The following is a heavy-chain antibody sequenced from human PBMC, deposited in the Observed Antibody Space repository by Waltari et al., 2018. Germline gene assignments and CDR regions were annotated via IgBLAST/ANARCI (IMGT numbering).Heavy chain of an antibody. Sequence: QVQLVESGGGVVQPGRSLRLSCAASGFTFSSYAMHWVRQAPGKGLEWVAVISYDGSNKYYADSVKGRFTISRDNSKNTLYLQMNSLRAEDTAVYYCARDQGATITLWWWGQGTLVTVSS. D-gene: IGHD5-12*01. CDR2: ISYDGSNK. CDR1: GFTFSSYA. CDR3: ARDQGATITLWW. V-gene: IGHV3-30-3*01. J-gene: IGHJ4*02.